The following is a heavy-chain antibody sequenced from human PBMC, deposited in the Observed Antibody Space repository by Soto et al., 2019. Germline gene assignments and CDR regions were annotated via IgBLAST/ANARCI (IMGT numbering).Heavy chain of an antibody. V-gene: IGHV3-30*18. CDR1: GFTFSSYG. CDR2: ISYDGSNK. CDR3: AKDRRMITMVRGVIGYYYYGMDV. J-gene: IGHJ6*02. Sequence: GGSLRLSCAASGFTFSSYGMHWVRQAPGKGLEWVAVISYDGSNKYYADSVKGRFTISRDNSKNTLYLQMNSLRAEDTAVYYCAKDRRMITMVRGVIGYYYYGMDVWGQGTTVTVSS. D-gene: IGHD3-10*01.